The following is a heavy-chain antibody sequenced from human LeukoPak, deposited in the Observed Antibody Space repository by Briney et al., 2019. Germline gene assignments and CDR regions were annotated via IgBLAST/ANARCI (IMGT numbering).Heavy chain of an antibody. D-gene: IGHD2-2*01. Sequence: PSETLSLTCTVSGGSISSGDYYWNWIRQPPGKGLEWIGYIYYSGSTYYNTSLKSRVTISVDTSKNQFSLKLGSVTAADTAVYYCAREYQLLFLDYWGQGTLVTVSS. V-gene: IGHV4-30-4*01. CDR1: GGSISSGDYY. CDR3: AREYQLLFLDY. CDR2: IYYSGST. J-gene: IGHJ4*02.